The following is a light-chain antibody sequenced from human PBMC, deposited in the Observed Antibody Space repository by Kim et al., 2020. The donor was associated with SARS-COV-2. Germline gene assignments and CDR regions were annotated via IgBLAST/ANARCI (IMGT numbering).Light chain of an antibody. CDR3: GTWDSSLNAVV. Sequence: GQKVTISCSGSSSNFGNNYESWYQQLTETAPKLLIYDNNKRHSGIPDRFSGSKSGTSATLGITGLQTGDEAEYYCGTWDSSLNAVVFGGGTQLTVL. V-gene: IGLV1-51*01. CDR2: DNN. CDR1: SSNFGNNY. J-gene: IGLJ2*01.